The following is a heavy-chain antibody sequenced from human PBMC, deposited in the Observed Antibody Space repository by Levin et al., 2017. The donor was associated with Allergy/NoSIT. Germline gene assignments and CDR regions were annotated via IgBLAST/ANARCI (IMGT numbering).Heavy chain of an antibody. V-gene: IGHV4-30-4*01. CDR3: ASGYSYGDGLDAFDI. J-gene: IGHJ3*02. CDR1: GGSISSGDYY. CDR2: IYYSGST. Sequence: PSETLSLTCTVSGGSISSGDYYWSWIRQPPGKGLEWIGYIYYSGSTYYNPSLKSRVTISVDTSKNQFSLKLSSVTAADTAVYYCASGYSYGDGLDAFDIWGQGTMVTVSS. D-gene: IGHD5-18*01.